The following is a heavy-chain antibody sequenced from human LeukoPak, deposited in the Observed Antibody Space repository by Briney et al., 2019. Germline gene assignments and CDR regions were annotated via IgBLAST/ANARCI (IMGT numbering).Heavy chain of an antibody. CDR3: ARLVGYCGGDCYPSGADY. CDR1: GYSFTSYW. CDR2: IYPGDSDT. Sequence: GESLKISCKGSGYSFTSYWIGWVRQMPGKGLEWMGIIYPGDSDTRYSPSFQGQVTISADKSISTAYLQWSSLKASDTAMYYCARLVGYCGGDCYPSGADYWGQGTLVTVSS. J-gene: IGHJ4*02. V-gene: IGHV5-51*01. D-gene: IGHD2-21*02.